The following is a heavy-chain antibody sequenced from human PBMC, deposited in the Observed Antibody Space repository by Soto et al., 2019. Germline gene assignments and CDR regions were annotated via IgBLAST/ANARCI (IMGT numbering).Heavy chain of an antibody. J-gene: IGHJ6*02. Sequence: SVKVSCKASGFTFTSSAVQWVRQARGQRLEWIGWIVVGSGNTNYAQKFQERVTITRDMSTSTAYMELSSLRSEDTAVYYCAADPLSGDYRHYYYGMDVWGQGTTVTVSS. D-gene: IGHD4-17*01. CDR1: GFTFTSSA. CDR2: IVVGSGNT. CDR3: AADPLSGDYRHYYYGMDV. V-gene: IGHV1-58*01.